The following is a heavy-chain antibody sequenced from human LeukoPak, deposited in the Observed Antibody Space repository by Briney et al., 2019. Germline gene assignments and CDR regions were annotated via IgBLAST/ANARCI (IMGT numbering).Heavy chain of an antibody. CDR1: GGSISSHY. J-gene: IGHJ4*02. Sequence: PSETLSLTCSVSGGSISSHYWSWIRQPPGKGLEWIGYIHYSGSTDYNPSLKSRVTISVDTSRKQFSLNLNSVTAADTAVYFCARHYYDNSGYPNYFHYWGQGTLVSVSS. V-gene: IGHV4-59*08. CDR3: ARHYYDNSGYPNYFHY. D-gene: IGHD3-22*01. CDR2: IHYSGST.